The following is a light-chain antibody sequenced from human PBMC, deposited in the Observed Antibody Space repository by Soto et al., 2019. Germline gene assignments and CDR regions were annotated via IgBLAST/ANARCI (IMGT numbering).Light chain of an antibody. CDR2: EVT. Sequence: QSVLTQPASVSGSPGQSITISCTGSTTDLGAYDYVSWYQQHPGQVPKLIIFEVTNRPSGVPDRFSGSKSGNTASLTISGLQADDEADYYCSSYTISSTVVFGGGTRLT. CDR3: SSYTISSTVV. J-gene: IGLJ2*01. CDR1: TTDLGAYDY. V-gene: IGLV2-14*01.